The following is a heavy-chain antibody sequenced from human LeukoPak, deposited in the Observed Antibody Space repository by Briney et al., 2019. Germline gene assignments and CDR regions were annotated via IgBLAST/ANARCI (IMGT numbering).Heavy chain of an antibody. Sequence: QPGGSLRLSCAASGFTLSSYWMNWVRQAPGKGLVWVSRIASDGSSTTYADSVKGRFSISRDNAKNTLYLQMNSLRVEDTAVYYCARGRPHGNDYWGQGTLVTVSS. CDR1: GFTLSSYW. CDR2: IASDGSST. J-gene: IGHJ4*02. D-gene: IGHD4-23*01. CDR3: ARGRPHGNDY. V-gene: IGHV3-74*01.